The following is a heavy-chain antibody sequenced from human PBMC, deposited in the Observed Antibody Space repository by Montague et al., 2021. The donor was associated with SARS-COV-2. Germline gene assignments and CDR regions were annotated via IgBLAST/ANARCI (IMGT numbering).Heavy chain of an antibody. CDR1: GGSISSYY. V-gene: IGHV4-59*01. CDR3: SRRGVVVIHAVVEYYYGMDV. D-gene: IGHD2-2*01. Sequence: SETLSLTCTVSGGSISSYYWNWIRQSPGKGLEWIGYINYSGSANSNPSLKSRVTISVDTSKNQLSLNLSSVTDAATAVYYCSRRGVVVIHAVVEYYYGMDVWGRGTTVAFSS. J-gene: IGHJ6*02. CDR2: INYSGSA.